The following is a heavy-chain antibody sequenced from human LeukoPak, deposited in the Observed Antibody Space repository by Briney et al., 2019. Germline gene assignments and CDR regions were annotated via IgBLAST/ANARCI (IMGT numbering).Heavy chain of an antibody. CDR3: AKDPNGDYIGTFDI. J-gene: IGHJ3*02. D-gene: IGHD4-17*01. CDR1: GFIFGDYS. Sequence: GGSLRLSCAASGFIFGDYSISWVRQAPGKGLEWISSIGSDANYIYYADSGKGRFTISRDNPQNSVYLEMRDLRVEDTAVYYCAKDPNGDYIGTFDIWGQGTMVTVSS. V-gene: IGHV3-21*04. CDR2: IGSDANYI.